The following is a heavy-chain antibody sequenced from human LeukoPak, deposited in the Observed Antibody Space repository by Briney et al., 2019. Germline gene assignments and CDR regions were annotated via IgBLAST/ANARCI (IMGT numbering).Heavy chain of an antibody. V-gene: IGHV3-23*01. CDR3: AKDRITMVRGVIPYGMDV. Sequence: GGSLRLSCAASGFTFSSYAMSWVRQAPGKGLEWVSAISGSGGSTYYADSVKGRSTISRDNSKNTLYLQMNSLRAEDTAVYYCAKDRITMVRGVIPYGMDVWGQGTTVTVSS. CDR2: ISGSGGST. J-gene: IGHJ6*02. CDR1: GFTFSSYA. D-gene: IGHD3-10*01.